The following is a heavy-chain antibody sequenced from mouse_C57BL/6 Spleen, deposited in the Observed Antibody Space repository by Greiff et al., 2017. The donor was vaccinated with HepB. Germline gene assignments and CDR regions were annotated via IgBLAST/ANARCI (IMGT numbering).Heavy chain of an antibody. Sequence: QVQLQQSGAELAKPGASVKLSCKASGYTFTSYWMHWVKQRPGQGLEWIGYINPSSGYTKYNQKFKDKATLTADKSSSTACMQLSSLTYEDSAVYYCARSSRGSSYDYYAMDYWGQGTSVTVSS. CDR3: ARSSRGSSYDYYAMDY. D-gene: IGHD1-1*01. V-gene: IGHV1-7*01. CDR2: INPSSGYT. J-gene: IGHJ4*01. CDR1: GYTFTSYW.